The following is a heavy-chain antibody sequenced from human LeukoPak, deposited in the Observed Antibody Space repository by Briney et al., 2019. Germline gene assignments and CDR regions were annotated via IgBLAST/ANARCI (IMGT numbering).Heavy chain of an antibody. CDR3: AASIDY. V-gene: IGHV3-23*01. J-gene: IGHJ4*02. CDR2: ITGSGGKT. Sequence: GGSLRLSCAASGFSFSSYWMSWVRQAPGKGLEWVSGITGSGGKTYYADSVKGRFTISRDNSKNTLYLQMNSLRAEDTAVYYCAASIDYWGQGTLVTVSS. CDR1: GFSFSSYW.